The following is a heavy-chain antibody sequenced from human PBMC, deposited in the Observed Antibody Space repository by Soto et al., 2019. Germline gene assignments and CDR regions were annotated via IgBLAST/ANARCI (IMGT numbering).Heavy chain of an antibody. CDR1: GYTFTGYY. V-gene: IGHV1-2*02. CDR3: AKGGAIVAAGTRVYLYNAMDV. J-gene: IGHJ6*02. CDR2: INPSSGDT. Sequence: ASVKVSCKASGYTFTGYYVHWVRQAPGQGLEWLGWINPSSGDTYLAQRFQGRVTMNRDTSIGTAYMELRGLTSDDTAEYYCAKGGAIVAAGTRVYLYNAMDVWGQGTTVTGSS. D-gene: IGHD1-26*01.